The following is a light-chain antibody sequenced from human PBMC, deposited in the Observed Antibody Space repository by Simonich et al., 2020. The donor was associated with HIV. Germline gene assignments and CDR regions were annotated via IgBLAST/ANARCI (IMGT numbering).Light chain of an antibody. CDR2: GAS. J-gene: IGKJ1*01. V-gene: IGKV3-15*01. CDR1: QSVSSN. CDR3: QQYNNWPRT. Sequence: EIVMTQSPATLSVSPGERATLSCRASQSVSSNLAWLQQKPVQAPRLLIYGASIRATGIPARFSGSGSGTEFTLTISSMQSEDFAVYYCQQYNNWPRTFGQGTKVEIK.